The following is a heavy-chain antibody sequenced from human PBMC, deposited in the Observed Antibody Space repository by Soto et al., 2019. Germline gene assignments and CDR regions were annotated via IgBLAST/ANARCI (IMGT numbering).Heavy chain of an antibody. Sequence: GESLKISCKGSGYSFTSYWIGWVRQMPGKGLEWMGIIYSGDSDTRYSPSFQGQVTISADKSISTAYLQWSSLKASDTAMYYCARSGVVVPAAIDIYYYYGMDVWGQGTTVTVSS. D-gene: IGHD2-2*02. CDR2: IYSGDSDT. V-gene: IGHV5-51*01. CDR1: GYSFTSYW. CDR3: ARSGVVVPAAIDIYYYYGMDV. J-gene: IGHJ6*02.